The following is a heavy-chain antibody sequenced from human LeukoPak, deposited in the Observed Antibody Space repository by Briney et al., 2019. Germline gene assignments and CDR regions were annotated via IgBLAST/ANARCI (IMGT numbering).Heavy chain of an antibody. Sequence: KTSETLSLTCAVSGGSISSGGYSWSWIRQPPGKGLEWIGYIYHSGSTYYNPSLKSRVTISVDRSKNQFSLKLSSVTAADTAVYYCARVQFEVSDAFDIWGQGTMVTVSS. D-gene: IGHD3-9*01. V-gene: IGHV4-30-2*01. CDR2: IYHSGST. CDR1: GGSISSGGYS. J-gene: IGHJ3*02. CDR3: ARVQFEVSDAFDI.